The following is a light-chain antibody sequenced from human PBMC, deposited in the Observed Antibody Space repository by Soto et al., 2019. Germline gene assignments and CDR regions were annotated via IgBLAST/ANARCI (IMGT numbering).Light chain of an antibody. Sequence: EIVLTQSPGTLSLSPGERATLSCRASQSVSSSYLAWYQQKPGQAPRLLIYGASSRATGIPDRFSGSGSGTDFTLTISRLEPEDFAVYYCQYYGSSPPGLTFGGGTKVDI. CDR3: QYYGSSPPGLT. J-gene: IGKJ4*01. V-gene: IGKV3-20*01. CDR2: GAS. CDR1: QSVSSSY.